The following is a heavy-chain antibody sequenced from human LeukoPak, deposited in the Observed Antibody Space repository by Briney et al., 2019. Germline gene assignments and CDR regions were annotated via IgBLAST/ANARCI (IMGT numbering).Heavy chain of an antibody. CDR3: ASLSGSLGSAFDI. J-gene: IGHJ3*02. CDR1: GLTFGNYW. CDR2: IYTDGSST. D-gene: IGHD1-26*01. V-gene: IGHV3-74*01. Sequence: PGGSLRLSCAASGLTFGNYWMHWVRQAPGKGLVRVSLIYTDGSSTFYADSVKGRFTISRDNAKNTLYLQMNSLRVEDTAVYYCASLSGSLGSAFDIWGQGTVVTVSS.